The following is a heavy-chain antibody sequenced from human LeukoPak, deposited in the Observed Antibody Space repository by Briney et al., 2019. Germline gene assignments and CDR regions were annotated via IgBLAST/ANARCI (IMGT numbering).Heavy chain of an antibody. Sequence: ASVKVSCKVSGYTLTELSMHWVRQAPGKGLEWMGGFDPEDGETIYAQKFQGRVTMTRDTSINTAYMELSRLRSDGTAVYYCASTTKRVGATYWGQGTLVTVSS. D-gene: IGHD1-26*01. CDR1: GYTLTELS. CDR2: FDPEDGET. CDR3: ASTTKRVGATY. V-gene: IGHV1-24*01. J-gene: IGHJ4*02.